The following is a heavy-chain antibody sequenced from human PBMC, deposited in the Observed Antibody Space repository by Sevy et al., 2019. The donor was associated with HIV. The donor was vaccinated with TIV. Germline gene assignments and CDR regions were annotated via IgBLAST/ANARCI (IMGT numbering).Heavy chain of an antibody. CDR2: INPNSGGT. J-gene: IGHJ4*02. V-gene: IGHV1-2*02. CDR1: GYTFTGYY. CDR3: ARGRDLIAAAGPLGVDY. D-gene: IGHD6-13*01. Sequence: ASVKVSCKASGYTFTGYYMHWLRQAPGQGLEWMGWINPNSGGTNYAQKFQGRVTMTRDTSISTAYMELSRLRSDDTAVYYCARGRDLIAAAGPLGVDYWGQGTLVTVSS.